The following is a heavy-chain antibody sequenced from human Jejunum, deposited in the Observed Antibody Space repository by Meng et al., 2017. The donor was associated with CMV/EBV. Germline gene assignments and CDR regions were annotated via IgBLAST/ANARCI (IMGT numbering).Heavy chain of an antibody. CDR3: AREQSSSYAFDI. J-gene: IGHJ3*02. D-gene: IGHD6-6*01. Sequence: ASAFTFSDYWMHWVRQAPGKGLVWVSRINNDGGTTVYADSVKGRFTISRDNAKNTLSLQMNSLRGEDTAVYYCAREQSSSYAFDIWDQGTVVTVSS. V-gene: IGHV3-74*03. CDR2: INNDGGTT. CDR1: AFTFSDYW.